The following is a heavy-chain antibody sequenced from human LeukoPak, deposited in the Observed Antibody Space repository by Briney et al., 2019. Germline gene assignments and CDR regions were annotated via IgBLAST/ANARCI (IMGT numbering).Heavy chain of an antibody. J-gene: IGHJ4*02. CDR2: IYYSGST. V-gene: IGHV4-59*08. Sequence: PSETLSLTCTVSGGSISSYYWSWIRQPPGKGLEWIGYIYYSGSTNYNPSLKNRVTISVDTSKNQFSLKLSSVTAADTAVYYCARRRGSYFDYWGQGTLVTVSS. CDR3: ARRRGSYFDY. CDR1: GGSISSYY. D-gene: IGHD1-26*01.